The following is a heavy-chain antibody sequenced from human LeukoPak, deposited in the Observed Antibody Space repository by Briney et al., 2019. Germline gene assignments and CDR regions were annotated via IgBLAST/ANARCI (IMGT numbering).Heavy chain of an antibody. J-gene: IGHJ3*02. CDR2: IYYSGST. CDR3: ASPLLGAFDI. Sequence: PSQTLSLTCSVSGGSISGSDYYWGWIRQPPGKGLEWIGSIYYSGSTCYNPSLKSRVTISVDTSKNQFSLKLSSVTAADTAVYYCASPLLGAFDIRGQGTMVTVSS. CDR1: GGSISGSDYY. D-gene: IGHD2/OR15-2a*01. V-gene: IGHV4-39*01.